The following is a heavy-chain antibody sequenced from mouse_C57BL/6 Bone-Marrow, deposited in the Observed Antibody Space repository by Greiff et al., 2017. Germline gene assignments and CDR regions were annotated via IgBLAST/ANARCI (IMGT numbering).Heavy chain of an antibody. CDR2: IYPRSGNT. J-gene: IGHJ2*01. CDR1: GYTFTSYG. Sequence: VQLQQSGAELARPGASVTLSCKASGYTFTSYGISWVKQRPGQGLEWIGEIYPRSGNTYYNEKFKGKATLTADKSSSTAYMELRSLTSEDSAVYFCARPYYYGSSYDYFDYWGQGTTLTVSS. V-gene: IGHV1-81*01. CDR3: ARPYYYGSSYDYFDY. D-gene: IGHD1-1*01.